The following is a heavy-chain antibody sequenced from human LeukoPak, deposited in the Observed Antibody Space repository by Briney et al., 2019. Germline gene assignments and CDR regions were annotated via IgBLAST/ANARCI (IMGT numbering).Heavy chain of an antibody. J-gene: IGHJ6*02. D-gene: IGHD4-17*01. CDR1: GFTFSSYS. Sequence: GGSLRLSCAASGFTFSSYSMNWVRQAPGKGLEWVSSISSSSSYIYYADSVKGRFTISRDNAKNSLYLQMNSLRAEDTAVYYCARDKRSATVFGMDVWGQGTTVTVSS. CDR3: ARDKRSATVFGMDV. CDR2: ISSSSSYI. V-gene: IGHV3-21*01.